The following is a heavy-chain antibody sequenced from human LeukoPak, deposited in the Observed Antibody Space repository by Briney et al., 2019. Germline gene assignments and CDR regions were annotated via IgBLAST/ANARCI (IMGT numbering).Heavy chain of an antibody. J-gene: IGHJ4*02. V-gene: IGHV3-23*01. CDR1: GFTFSGYA. CDR3: AKDLALGTDSSGYDY. Sequence: GGSLRLSCAASGFTFSGYAMSWVRQAPGTGLECVSAICGSGDSTYYADSVKGRFTISIDNSKNTLNQQMNSLRAEDTAVYDCAKDLALGTDSSGYDYWGQGTLVTVSS. CDR2: ICGSGDST. D-gene: IGHD3-22*01.